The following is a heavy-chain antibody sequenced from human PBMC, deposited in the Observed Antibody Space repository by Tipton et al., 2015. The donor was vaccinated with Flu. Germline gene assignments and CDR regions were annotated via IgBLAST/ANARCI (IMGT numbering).Heavy chain of an antibody. V-gene: IGHV4-38-2*01. D-gene: IGHD1-26*01. Sequence: TLSLTCAVSGYSISSGYYWGWIRHPPGKGLAWIGSVYHTGSPYYNPSLKSRVTISVDTSKNQFSLKLSSVTAADTAVYYCAGLEVVVGATGGQGDYWGQGTLVTVSS. J-gene: IGHJ4*02. CDR3: AGLEVVVGATGGQGDY. CDR1: GYSISSGYY. CDR2: VYHTGSP.